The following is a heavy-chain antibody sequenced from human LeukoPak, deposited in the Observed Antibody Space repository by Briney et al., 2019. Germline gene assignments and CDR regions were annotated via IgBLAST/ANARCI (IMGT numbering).Heavy chain of an antibody. CDR3: AKSSTFGGVIVDY. D-gene: IGHD3-16*02. V-gene: IGHV3-23*01. CDR2: ISGSGSNT. J-gene: IGHJ4*02. CDR1: GITFSGSG. Sequence: PGGSLRLSCAASGITFSGSGMSWVRQAPGKGLEWVSTISGSGSNTHYADSVKGRFTISRDNSKNTLYLQMNSLRAEDTAVYYCAKSSTFGGVIVDYWGQGTLVTVSA.